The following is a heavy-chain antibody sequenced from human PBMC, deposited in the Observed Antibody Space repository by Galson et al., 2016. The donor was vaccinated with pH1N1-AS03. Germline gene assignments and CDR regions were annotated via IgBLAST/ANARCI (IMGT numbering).Heavy chain of an antibody. D-gene: IGHD2-15*01. J-gene: IGHJ4*02. CDR2: IDEGGSHP. Sequence: LRLSCAASGFTFSKTGMNWVRQAPGKGPEWVSSIDEGGSHPYSADSLQGRFTISSDNTKNSLFLHMNSLRAEDTAVYYCVTDGTFGSTIEHWGQGTLVTVSS. V-gene: IGHV3-21*01. CDR1: GFTFSKTG. CDR3: VTDGTFGSTIEH.